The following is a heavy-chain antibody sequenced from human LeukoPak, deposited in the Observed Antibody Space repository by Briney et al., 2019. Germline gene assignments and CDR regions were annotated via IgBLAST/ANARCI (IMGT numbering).Heavy chain of an antibody. CDR3: ARGRTPFDY. V-gene: IGHV3-48*01. D-gene: IGHD1-7*01. CDR1: GFTFSSYA. J-gene: IGHJ4*02. CDR2: ISSSSSTI. Sequence: GGSLRLSCAASGFTFSSYAMSWVRQAPGKGLEWVSYISSSSSTIYYADSVKGRFTISRDNAKNSLYLQMNSLRAEDTAAYYCARGRTPFDYWGQGTLVTVSS.